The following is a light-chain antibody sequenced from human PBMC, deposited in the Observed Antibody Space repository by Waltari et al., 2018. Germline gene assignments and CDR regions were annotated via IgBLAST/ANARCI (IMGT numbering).Light chain of an antibody. CDR2: KVS. Sequence: DIVLTQSPLSLPVTPGEPASISCRSSQSLLHSNGNTYLHWFLQQTGQSPRLLIYKVSNRESGVADRFSGSESGTDFTLKISRVEPEDVGVYYCMQSTKDRTFGQGTKVEIK. V-gene: IGKV2D-29*02. J-gene: IGKJ1*01. CDR1: QSLLHSNGNTY. CDR3: MQSTKDRT.